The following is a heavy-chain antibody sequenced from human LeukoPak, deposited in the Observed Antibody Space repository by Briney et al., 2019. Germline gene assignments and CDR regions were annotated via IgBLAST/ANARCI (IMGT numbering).Heavy chain of an antibody. CDR3: ARESYGRGSQDY. D-gene: IGHD1-26*01. V-gene: IGHV4-30-2*01. CDR1: GGSISSGGYS. Sequence: SETLSLTCAVYGGSISSGGYSWSWLRQPPGKGLEWIGYIYHSGSTYYNPSLKSRVTISVDRSKNQFSLKLSSVTAADTAVYYCARESYGRGSQDYWGQGTLVTVSS. CDR2: IYHSGST. J-gene: IGHJ4*02.